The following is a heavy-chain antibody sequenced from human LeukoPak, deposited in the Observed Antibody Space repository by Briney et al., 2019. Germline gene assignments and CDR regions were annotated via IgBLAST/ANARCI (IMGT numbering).Heavy chain of an antibody. CDR2: ISSSSSYT. Sequence: TGGSLRLSCAASGFTFSDYYMSWIRQAPGKGLEWVSYISSSSSYTNYADSVKGRFTISRDNAKNSLYLQMNSLRAEDTAVYYCARDYRDTMVRGSAVDYWGQGTLVTVST. D-gene: IGHD3-10*01. V-gene: IGHV3-11*06. CDR1: GFTFSDYY. J-gene: IGHJ4*02. CDR3: ARDYRDTMVRGSAVDY.